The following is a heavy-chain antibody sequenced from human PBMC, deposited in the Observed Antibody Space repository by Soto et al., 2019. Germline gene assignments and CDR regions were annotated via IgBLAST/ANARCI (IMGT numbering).Heavy chain of an antibody. CDR2: ISDDSSYI. J-gene: IGHJ1*01. D-gene: IGHD3-16*01. CDR1: GFMFSAYT. V-gene: IGHV3-21*06. Sequence: GGSLRLSCAASGFMFSAYTVNWVRQAPGKGLEWLLSISDDSSYIDYADSLRGRFTVSRDNARNSLYLQIDSLGVEDTAVYYCATPYYFNHWGPGTLVTVSS. CDR3: ATPYYFNH.